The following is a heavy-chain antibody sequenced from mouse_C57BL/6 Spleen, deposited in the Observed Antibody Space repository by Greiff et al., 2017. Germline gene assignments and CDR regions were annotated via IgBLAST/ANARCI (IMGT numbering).Heavy chain of an antibody. CDR3: ARAMITRGYYFDY. V-gene: IGHV1-59*01. CDR1: GYTFTSYW. CDR2: IDPSDSYT. J-gene: IGHJ2*01. Sequence: QVQLQQPGAELVRPGTSVTLSCKASGYTFTSYWMHWVKQRPGQGLEWIGVIDPSDSYTNYNQKFKGKATLTVDTSSSTAYMQLSGLTSEASAVYYCARAMITRGYYFDYWGQGTTLTVSS. D-gene: IGHD2-4*01.